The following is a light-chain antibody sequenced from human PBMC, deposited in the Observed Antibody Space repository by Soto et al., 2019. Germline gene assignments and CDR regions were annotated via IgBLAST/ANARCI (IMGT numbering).Light chain of an antibody. Sequence: EIVLTQSPGTLSLSPGERATLSCRASQSGSSSYLAWYQQKPGQPPRLLIYGASSRATGIPDRFSGSGSGTDFTLTISRLEPEDLAVYYCQQYGSSLMYTFGQGTKLEIK. CDR3: QQYGSSLMYT. CDR2: GAS. V-gene: IGKV3-20*01. CDR1: QSGSSSY. J-gene: IGKJ2*01.